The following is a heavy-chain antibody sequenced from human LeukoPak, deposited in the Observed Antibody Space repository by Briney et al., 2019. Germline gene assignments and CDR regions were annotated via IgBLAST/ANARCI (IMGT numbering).Heavy chain of an antibody. CDR2: IMIGGDGK. D-gene: IGHD2-2*01. CDR1: GFTFNNYA. CDR3: VRAAPRDCSPASCSLFDT. V-gene: IGHV3-23*01. J-gene: IGHJ4*02. Sequence: GGSLRLSCSGSGFTFNNYAMSWVRRAPRKGLEWVSTIMIGGDGKHYADSVKGRFTISRDRSESTLYLQMNGLRADDTAVYYCVRAAPRDCSPASCSLFDTWGQGTLVTVSS.